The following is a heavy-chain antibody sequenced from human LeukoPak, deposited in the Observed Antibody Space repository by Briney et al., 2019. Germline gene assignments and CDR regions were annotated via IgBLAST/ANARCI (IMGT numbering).Heavy chain of an antibody. CDR3: AKDGLGGYFDY. CDR2: IWYDGSNK. D-gene: IGHD3/OR15-3a*01. Sequence: PGGSLRLSCAASGFTFSSYGMHWVRQAPGKGLEWVAVIWYDGSNKYYADSVKGRFTISRDNSKNTLYLQMNSLRAEDTAVYYCAKDGLGGYFDYWGQGTLVTVSS. CDR1: GFTFSSYG. J-gene: IGHJ4*02. V-gene: IGHV3-33*06.